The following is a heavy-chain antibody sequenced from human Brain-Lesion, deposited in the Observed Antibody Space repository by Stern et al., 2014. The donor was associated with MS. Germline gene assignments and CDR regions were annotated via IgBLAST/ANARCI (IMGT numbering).Heavy chain of an antibody. CDR3: ARGRVVPGFQYYATDV. Sequence: QLQLQESGPGLVKPSQTLSLSCTVSGGSISSGGYYWSWIRQPAGKGLEWIGRIFNSGSTSYNPSLKSRVTITIDPSKNQFSLGLNSMPAADTAVYYCARGRVVPGFQYYATDVWGQGTTVIVSS. J-gene: IGHJ6*02. CDR2: IFNSGST. CDR1: GGSISSGGYY. D-gene: IGHD2-2*01. V-gene: IGHV4-61*02.